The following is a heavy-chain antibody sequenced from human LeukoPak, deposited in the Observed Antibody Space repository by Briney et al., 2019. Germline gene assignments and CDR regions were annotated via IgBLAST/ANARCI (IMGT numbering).Heavy chain of an antibody. Sequence: GGSLRLSCTVSGFTVSSNSMSWVRQAPGEGLEWVSFIYSDNTHYSDSVKGRFTISRDNSKNTLYLQMNSLRPEDTAIYYCARDKIVGATHFDSWGQGTLVTVSS. CDR1: GFTVSSNS. CDR2: IYSDNT. V-gene: IGHV3-66*03. J-gene: IGHJ4*02. CDR3: ARDKIVGATHFDS. D-gene: IGHD1-26*01.